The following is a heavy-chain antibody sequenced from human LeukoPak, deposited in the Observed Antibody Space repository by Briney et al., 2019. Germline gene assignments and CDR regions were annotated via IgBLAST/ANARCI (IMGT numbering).Heavy chain of an antibody. Sequence: PSETLSLTCTVSGGSISSGGYYWSWIRQPAGKGLEWIGRIYTRGSIDYNPSLKSRVTVSLDTSKNQFSLKLSSVTAADTAVYYCARTTWPTNRFDPWGQGTLVTVSS. CDR2: IYTRGSI. D-gene: IGHD2/OR15-2a*01. J-gene: IGHJ5*02. CDR1: GGSISSGGYY. CDR3: ARTTWPTNRFDP. V-gene: IGHV4-61*02.